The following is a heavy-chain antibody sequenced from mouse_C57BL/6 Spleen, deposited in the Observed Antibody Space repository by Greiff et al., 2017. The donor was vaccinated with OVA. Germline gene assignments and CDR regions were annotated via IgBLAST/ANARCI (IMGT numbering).Heavy chain of an antibody. CDR1: GYTFTSYW. J-gene: IGHJ3*01. V-gene: IGHV1-53*01. Sequence: QVQLQQSGTELVKPGASVKLSCKASGYTFTSYWMHWVKQRPGQGLEWIGNINPSNGGTNYNEKFKSKATLTVDKSSSTAYMQLSSLTSEDSAVYYCARGGYDYSWFAYWGQGTLVTVSA. D-gene: IGHD2-4*01. CDR3: ARGGYDYSWFAY. CDR2: INPSNGGT.